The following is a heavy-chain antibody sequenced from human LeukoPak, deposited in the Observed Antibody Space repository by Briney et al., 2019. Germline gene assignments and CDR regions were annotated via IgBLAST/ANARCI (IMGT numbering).Heavy chain of an antibody. Sequence: PSETLSLTCAVYGGSFSGYYWSWIRQPPGKGLEWIGEINHSGSTNYNPSLKSRVTISVDTSKNQFSLKLSSVTAADTAVYYCARGGRLYYDSSGTPVDYWGQGTLVTVSS. CDR3: ARGGRLYYDSSGTPVDY. CDR1: GGSFSGYY. CDR2: INHSGST. J-gene: IGHJ4*02. V-gene: IGHV4-34*01. D-gene: IGHD3-22*01.